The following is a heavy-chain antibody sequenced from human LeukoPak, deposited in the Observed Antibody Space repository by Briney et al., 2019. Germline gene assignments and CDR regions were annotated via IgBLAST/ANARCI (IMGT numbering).Heavy chain of an antibody. V-gene: IGHV3-21*01. D-gene: IGHD3-9*01. CDR2: ISSSSSYI. J-gene: IGHJ3*02. CDR3: AKGKYFDWSYAFEI. Sequence: PGGSLRLSCAASGFTFSSYSMNWVRQAPGKGLEWVSSISSSSSYIYYADSVKGRFTISRDNAKNSLYLQMNSLRAEDTAVYYCAKGKYFDWSYAFEIWGQGTMITVSS. CDR1: GFTFSSYS.